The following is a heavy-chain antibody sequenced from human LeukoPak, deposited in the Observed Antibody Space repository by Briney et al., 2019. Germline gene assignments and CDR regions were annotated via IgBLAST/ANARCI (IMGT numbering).Heavy chain of an antibody. CDR1: GGTFSSYA. CDR2: IIPIFGTA. CDR3: AVGGGYSYGYIDY. D-gene: IGHD5-18*01. Sequence: ASVKVSCKAFGGTFSSYAISWVRQAPGQGLEWMGGIIPIFGTANYAQKFQGRVTITADESTSTAYMELSSLRSEDTAVYYCAVGGGYSYGYIDYWGQGTLVTVSS. J-gene: IGHJ4*02. V-gene: IGHV1-69*01.